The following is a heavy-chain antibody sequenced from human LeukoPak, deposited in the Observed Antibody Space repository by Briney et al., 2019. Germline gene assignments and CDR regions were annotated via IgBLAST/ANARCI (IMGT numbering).Heavy chain of an antibody. CDR3: ARLPPYYDNLTGYDAFDI. V-gene: IGHV4-59*12. CDR2: IYYSGST. Sequence: SETLSPTCTVSGGSISSYYWSWIRQPPGKGLEWIGYIYYSGSTNYNPSLKSRVTISVDTSKNQFSLKLSSVTAADTAVYYCARLPPYYDNLTGYDAFDIWGQGTMVTVSS. D-gene: IGHD3-9*01. CDR1: GGSISSYY. J-gene: IGHJ3*02.